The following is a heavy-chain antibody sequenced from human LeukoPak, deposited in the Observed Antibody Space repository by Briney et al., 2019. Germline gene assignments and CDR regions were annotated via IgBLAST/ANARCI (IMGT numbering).Heavy chain of an antibody. J-gene: IGHJ4*02. CDR1: GFTFSACS. D-gene: IGHD5-18*01. CDR2: TNQDGSEK. CDR3: AKQLSSNAN. V-gene: IGHV3-7*01. Sequence: PGGSLRLSCAASGFTFSACSMNWVRQAPGKGLEWVANTNQDGSEKYYADSVKGRFTISRDNAKNSLYLQMNGLRAEDTAVYYCAKQLSSNANWGQGTLVTVSS.